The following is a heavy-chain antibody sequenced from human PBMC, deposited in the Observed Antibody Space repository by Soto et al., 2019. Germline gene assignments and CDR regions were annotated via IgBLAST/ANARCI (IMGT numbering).Heavy chain of an antibody. D-gene: IGHD2-15*01. CDR1: GYTFTSYA. Sequence: QVQLVQSGAEVKKPGASVKVSCKASGYTFTSYAMHWVRQAPGQRLEWMGWINAGNGNTKYSQKFQGRVTITRDTSASTAYMELSSMRSEDTAVYYCAGWPASGGIDTDKERGFDPWGQGTLVTVSS. J-gene: IGHJ5*02. CDR3: AGWPASGGIDTDKERGFDP. V-gene: IGHV1-3*01. CDR2: INAGNGNT.